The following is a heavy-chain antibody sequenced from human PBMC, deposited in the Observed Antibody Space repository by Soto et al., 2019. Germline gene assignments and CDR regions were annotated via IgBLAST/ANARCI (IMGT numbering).Heavy chain of an antibody. CDR3: ARHERNVGRIDY. J-gene: IGHJ4*02. V-gene: IGHV4-39*01. CDR2: IYYSGST. CDR1: GGSISSSSYY. Sequence: SETLSLTCTVSGGSISSSSYYWGWIRQPPGKGLEWIGSIYYSGSTYYNPSLKSRVTISVDTSKNQFSLKLSSVTAADTAVYYCARHERNVGRIDYWGQGTLVTVSS.